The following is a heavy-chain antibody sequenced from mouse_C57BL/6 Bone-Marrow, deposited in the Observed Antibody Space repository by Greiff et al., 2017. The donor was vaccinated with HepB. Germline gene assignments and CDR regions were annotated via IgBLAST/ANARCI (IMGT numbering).Heavy chain of an antibody. D-gene: IGHD1-1*01. CDR3: ANPSITTVVNGDYAMDY. J-gene: IGHJ4*01. CDR1: GYTFTDYY. Sequence: EVQLQQSGPVLVKPGASVKMSCKASGYTFTDYYMNWVKQSHGKSLEWIGVINPYNGGTSYNQKFKGKATLTVDKSSRTAYMELNSLTSEDSAVYYCANPSITTVVNGDYAMDYWGQGTSVTVSS. CDR2: INPYNGGT. V-gene: IGHV1-19*01.